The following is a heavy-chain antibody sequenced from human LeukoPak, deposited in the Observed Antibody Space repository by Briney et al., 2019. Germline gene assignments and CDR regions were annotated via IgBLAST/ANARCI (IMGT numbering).Heavy chain of an antibody. D-gene: IGHD3-10*01. CDR1: GFTFSSCG. J-gene: IGHJ4*02. Sequence: GGSLRLSCAASGFTFSSCGMSWVRQAPGKGLEWVSTISGSGVSTYYADSVKGRFTIARDNSKNTPYLQMNSLRAEDTAVYYCAKYYYGSGSYSGNDYWGQGTLVTVSS. V-gene: IGHV3-23*01. CDR3: AKYYYGSGSYSGNDY. CDR2: ISGSGVST.